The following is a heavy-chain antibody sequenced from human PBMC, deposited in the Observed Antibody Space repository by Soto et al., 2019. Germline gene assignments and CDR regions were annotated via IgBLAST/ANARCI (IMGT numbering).Heavy chain of an antibody. J-gene: IGHJ5*02. CDR1: GGTFSSYA. D-gene: IGHD4-17*01. CDR3: AGDLSLTISNWFDP. CDR2: IIPIFGTA. Sequence: GASVKVSCKASGGTFSSYAISWVRQAPGQGLEWMGGIIPIFGTANYAQKFQGRVTITADKSTSTAYMELSSLRSEDTAVYYCAGDLSLTISNWFDPWGQGTLVTVSS. V-gene: IGHV1-69*06.